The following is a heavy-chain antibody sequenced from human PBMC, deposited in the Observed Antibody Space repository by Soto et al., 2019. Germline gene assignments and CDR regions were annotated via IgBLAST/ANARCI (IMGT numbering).Heavy chain of an antibody. D-gene: IGHD2-8*01. CDR1: GYTFSRYG. J-gene: IGHJ6*02. CDR3: AKNGQPPYYYYGLDV. CDR2: ISGYNGDT. Sequence: QGQLVRSGGEVKKPGASVKVSCKASGYTFSRYGISWVRQAHGQGLEWMGWISGYNGDTNYAQKCQGRITMTIDTSTTTAYMELRSLTSDDTAVYYCAKNGQPPYYYYGLDVWGQGTTVTVSS. V-gene: IGHV1-18*01.